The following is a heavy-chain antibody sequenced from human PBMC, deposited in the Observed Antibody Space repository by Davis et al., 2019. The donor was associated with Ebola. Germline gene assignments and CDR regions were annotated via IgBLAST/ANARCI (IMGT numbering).Heavy chain of an antibody. D-gene: IGHD1-26*01. CDR2: IKQDGSEK. CDR3: AREVGVDGMDV. J-gene: IGHJ6*02. V-gene: IGHV3-7*03. CDR1: GFTFSSYW. Sequence: PGGSLRLSCAASGFTFSSYWMSWVRQAPGKGLEWVANIKQDGSEKYYVDSVKGRFTISRDNAKNSLYLQMNSRRAEDTGVYYCAREVGVDGMDVWGQGTTVTVSS.